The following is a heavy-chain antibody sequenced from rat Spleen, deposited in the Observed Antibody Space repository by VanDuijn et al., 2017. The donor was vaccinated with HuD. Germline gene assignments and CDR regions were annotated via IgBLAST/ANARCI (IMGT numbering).Heavy chain of an antibody. J-gene: IGHJ3*01. Sequence: EVQLQESGPGLVKPSQSLSLTCSVTGYSITSSYRWNWIRKFPGNKLEWMGYINSAGITNYNPSLKSRISITRDTSKNQFFLQLNSVTTEDTATYYCTREGHTMDRATYWFAYWGQGTLVTVSS. D-gene: IGHD1-9*01. V-gene: IGHV3-3*01. CDR1: GYSITSSYR. CDR2: INSAGIT. CDR3: TREGHTMDRATYWFAY.